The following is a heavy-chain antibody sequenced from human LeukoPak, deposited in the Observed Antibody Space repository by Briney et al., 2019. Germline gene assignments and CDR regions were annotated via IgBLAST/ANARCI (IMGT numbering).Heavy chain of an antibody. Sequence: PSETLSLTCAVYGGSFSGYYWSWIRQPPGKGLEWMGEINHSGSTNYNPSLKSRVTISVATSKNQFSLKLSSVTAADTAVYYCARMDYYDGMDVWGDGTTVTVS. V-gene: IGHV4-34*01. J-gene: IGHJ6*02. CDR1: GGSFSGYY. CDR2: INHSGST. CDR3: ARMDYYDGMDV.